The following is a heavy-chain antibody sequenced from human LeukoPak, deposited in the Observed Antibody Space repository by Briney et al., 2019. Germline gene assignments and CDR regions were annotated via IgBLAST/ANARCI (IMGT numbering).Heavy chain of an antibody. Sequence: PGGSLRLSCAASGLTVSSNYMSWVRQAPGKGLEWVSVIYSGDSTYYADSVKGRFTISRDNSKNTLYLQMNSLRAEDTAVYYCAREGAYYDSSGPNNWFDPWGQGTLVTVSS. CDR1: GLTVSSNY. D-gene: IGHD3-22*01. V-gene: IGHV3-66*01. CDR3: AREGAYYDSSGPNNWFDP. CDR2: IYSGDST. J-gene: IGHJ5*02.